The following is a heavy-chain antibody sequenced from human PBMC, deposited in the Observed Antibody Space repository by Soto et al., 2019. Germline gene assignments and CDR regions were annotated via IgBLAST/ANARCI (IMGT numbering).Heavy chain of an antibody. V-gene: IGHV1-69*02. J-gene: IGHJ4*02. D-gene: IGHD2-2*02. CDR1: GGTFSSYT. Sequence: QVQLVQSGAEVKKPGSSVKGSCKASGGTFSSYTISWVRQAPGQGLEWMGRIIPILGIANYEQKFQGRVTITADKSTSTAYMELSSLRAEATAVYYCAMEYCSSTSCYRDYWGQGTLVTVSS. CDR3: AMEYCSSTSCYRDY. CDR2: IIPILGIA.